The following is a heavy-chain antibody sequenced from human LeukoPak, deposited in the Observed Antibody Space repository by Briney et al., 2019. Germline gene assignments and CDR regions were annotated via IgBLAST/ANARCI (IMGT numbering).Heavy chain of an antibody. Sequence: ASVKVSGKASGGTFTSYAISWLRQAPGQGLEWMGGIIPIFGTANYAQKFQGRVTITADESTSTAYMELSSLRSEDTAVYYCARALYYDYVWGSYHLYYFDYWGQGTLVTVSS. J-gene: IGHJ4*02. D-gene: IGHD3-16*02. CDR1: GGTFTSYA. CDR2: IIPIFGTA. CDR3: ARALYYDYVWGSYHLYYFDY. V-gene: IGHV1-69*13.